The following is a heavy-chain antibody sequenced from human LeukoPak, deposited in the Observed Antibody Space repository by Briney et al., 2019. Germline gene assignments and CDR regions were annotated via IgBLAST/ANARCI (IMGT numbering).Heavy chain of an antibody. V-gene: IGHV3-23*01. D-gene: IGHD1-26*01. Sequence: GGSLRLSCAASGFTFSSYAMSWVRQAPGKGLEWVSAISNSGGSTYYADSVKGRFTISRDNSKNTLYLQMNSLSAEDTAVYYCARVAWELADAFDIWGQGTMVTVSS. CDR1: GFTFSSYA. J-gene: IGHJ3*02. CDR3: ARVAWELADAFDI. CDR2: ISNSGGST.